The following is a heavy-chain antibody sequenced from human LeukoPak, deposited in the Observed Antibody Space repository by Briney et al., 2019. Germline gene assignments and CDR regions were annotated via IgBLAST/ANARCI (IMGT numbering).Heavy chain of an antibody. CDR3: ARDLLVRDSSGYYRLRAFDI. Sequence: ASVKVSCKASVRTFTSYGISWVRQAPGQGLEWMGWISAYNGNTNYAQKLQGRVTMTTDTSTSTAYMELRSLRSDDTAVYYCARDLLVRDSSGYYRLRAFDIWGQGTMVTVSS. D-gene: IGHD3-22*01. CDR1: VRTFTSYG. CDR2: ISAYNGNT. J-gene: IGHJ3*02. V-gene: IGHV1-18*01.